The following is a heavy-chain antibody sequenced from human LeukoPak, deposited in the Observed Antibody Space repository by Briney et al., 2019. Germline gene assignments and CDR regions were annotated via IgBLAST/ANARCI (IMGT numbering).Heavy chain of an antibody. Sequence: HPGGSLRLSCAASGFTFSSYEMNWVRQAPGKGLEWVSYISSSGSPIYYADSVKGRFTISRDNAKNSLYLQMNSLSAEDTAVYYCAKVGPRWLGGWLFDYWGQGTLVTVSS. CDR2: ISSSGSPI. CDR3: AKVGPRWLGGWLFDY. J-gene: IGHJ4*02. CDR1: GFTFSSYE. V-gene: IGHV3-48*03. D-gene: IGHD6-19*01.